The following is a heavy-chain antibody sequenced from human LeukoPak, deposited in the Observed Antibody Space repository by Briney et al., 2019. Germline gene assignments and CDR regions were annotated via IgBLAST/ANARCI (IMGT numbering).Heavy chain of an antibody. V-gene: IGHV1-69*05. Sequence: PGASVKVSCKASGGTFSSYAISWVRQAPGQGLEWMGGIIPIFGTANYAQKFQGRVTITTDESTSTAYMELSSLRSEDTAVYYCARAVFGGDSWYYFDYWGQGTLVTVSS. D-gene: IGHD2-21*02. CDR1: GGTFSSYA. CDR2: IIPIFGTA. J-gene: IGHJ4*02. CDR3: ARAVFGGDSWYYFDY.